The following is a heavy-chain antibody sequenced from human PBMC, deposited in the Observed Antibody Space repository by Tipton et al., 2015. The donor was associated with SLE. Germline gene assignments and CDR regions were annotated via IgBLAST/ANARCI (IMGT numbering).Heavy chain of an antibody. Sequence: TLSLTCSVSGASISSGAIYWSWFRHHPGKGLEWIGYISYSGGTYYNPTLKSRVTLSVDTSKNQFSLKLGSVTAADTAIYFCARGFFHDYWSAEKGRKSFYFDNWGQGALVTVSS. CDR3: ARGFFHDYWSAEKGRKSFYFDN. D-gene: IGHD3-3*01. J-gene: IGHJ4*02. CDR2: ISYSGGT. CDR1: GASISSGAIY. V-gene: IGHV4-31*03.